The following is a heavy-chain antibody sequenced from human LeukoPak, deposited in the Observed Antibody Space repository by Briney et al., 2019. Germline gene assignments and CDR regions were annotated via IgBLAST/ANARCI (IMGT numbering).Heavy chain of an antibody. J-gene: IGHJ6*03. CDR3: ARGEYSYGPYYYYMDV. D-gene: IGHD5-18*01. V-gene: IGHV1-69*05. Sequence: ASVKVSCKASGGTFSSYAISWVRQAPGQGFEWMGGIIPIFGTANYAQRFQGRVTITTDESTSTAYMELSSLRSEDTAVYYCARGEYSYGPYYYYMDVWGKGTTVTVSS. CDR2: IIPIFGTA. CDR1: GGTFSSYA.